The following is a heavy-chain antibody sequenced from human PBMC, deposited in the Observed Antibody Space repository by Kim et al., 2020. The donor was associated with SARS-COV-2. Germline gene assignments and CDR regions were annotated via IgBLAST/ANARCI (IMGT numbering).Heavy chain of an antibody. CDR1: RYTFSGYY. CDR3: ARTGRDGYNWRSYYFDY. D-gene: IGHD5-12*01. V-gene: IGHV1-2*02. J-gene: IGHJ4*02. CDR2: INPNSGGT. Sequence: ASVKVSCKASRYTFSGYYMHWVRQAPGQWLEWMGWINPNSGGTNNAQKFQGRVTMTRDTSISTVYMELSRLRSDDTAVYYCARTGRDGYNWRSYYFDYWGQGTLVTVSS.